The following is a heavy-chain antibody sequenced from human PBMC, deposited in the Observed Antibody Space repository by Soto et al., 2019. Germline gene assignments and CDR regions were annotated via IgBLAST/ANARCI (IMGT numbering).Heavy chain of an antibody. V-gene: IGHV1-3*01. D-gene: IGHD2-2*01. CDR2: INAGNGNT. CDR3: AREDIVVVPAAMQVDYYYYYGMDV. CDR1: GYTFTSYA. Sequence: QVQLVQSGAEVKKPGASVKVSCKASGYTFTSYAMHWVRQAPGQRLEWMGWINAGNGNTKYSQKFQGRVTITRDTSASTAYMELSSLSSEDTAVYYCAREDIVVVPAAMQVDYYYYYGMDVWGQGTTVTVSS. J-gene: IGHJ6*02.